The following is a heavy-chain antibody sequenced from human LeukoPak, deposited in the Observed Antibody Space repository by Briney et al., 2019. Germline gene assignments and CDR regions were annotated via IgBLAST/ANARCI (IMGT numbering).Heavy chain of an antibody. CDR2: INHSGST. J-gene: IGHJ3*02. CDR1: GGSFSGYY. CDR3: ASGQWLPSDAFDI. Sequence: TSETLSLTCAVYGGSFSGYYWSWIRQPPGKGLEWIGEINHSGSTNYNPSLKSRVTISVDTSKNQFSLKLSSVTAADTAVYYCASGQWLPSDAFDIWGQGTMVTVSS. D-gene: IGHD6-19*01. V-gene: IGHV4-34*01.